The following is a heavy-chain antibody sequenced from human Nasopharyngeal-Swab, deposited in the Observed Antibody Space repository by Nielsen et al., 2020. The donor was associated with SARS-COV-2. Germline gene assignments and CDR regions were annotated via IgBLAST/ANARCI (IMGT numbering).Heavy chain of an antibody. CDR1: GFTFSSYS. D-gene: IGHD5-12*01. J-gene: IGHJ4*02. CDR2: ISSSSSYI. CDR3: ARGVDWLRLPSDY. Sequence: GESLKISCAASGFTFSSYSMNWVRQAPGKGLEWVSSISSSSSYIYYADSVKGRFTISRDNAKSSLYLQMNSLRAEDTAVYYCARGVDWLRLPSDYWGQGTLVTVSS. V-gene: IGHV3-21*01.